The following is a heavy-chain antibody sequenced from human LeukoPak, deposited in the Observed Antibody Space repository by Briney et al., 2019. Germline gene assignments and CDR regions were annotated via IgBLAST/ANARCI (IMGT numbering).Heavy chain of an antibody. J-gene: IGHJ4*02. CDR3: AKDMTYYYDSSGPPTDY. CDR1: GFTFDDYA. V-gene: IGHV3-43*02. CDR2: ISGDGGST. Sequence: GGSPRLSCAASGFTFDDYAMHWVRQAPGKGLEWVSLISGDGGSTYYADSVKGRFTISRDNSKNSLYLQMNRLRTEDTALYYCAKDMTYYYDSSGPPTDYWGQGTLVTVSS. D-gene: IGHD3-22*01.